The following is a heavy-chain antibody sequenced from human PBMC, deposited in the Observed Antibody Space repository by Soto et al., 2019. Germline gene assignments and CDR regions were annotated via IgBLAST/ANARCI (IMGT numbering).Heavy chain of an antibody. CDR1: GGSISSYY. V-gene: IGHV4-59*08. CDR3: ARHIPNDYGGFGLFDY. CDR2: IYYSGST. Sequence: SETLSLTCTVSGGSISSYYWSWIRQPPGKGLEWIGYIYYSGSTNYNPSLKSRVTISVDTSKNQFSLKLSSVTAADTAVYYCARHIPNDYGGFGLFDYWGQGTLVTVSS. J-gene: IGHJ4*02. D-gene: IGHD4-17*01.